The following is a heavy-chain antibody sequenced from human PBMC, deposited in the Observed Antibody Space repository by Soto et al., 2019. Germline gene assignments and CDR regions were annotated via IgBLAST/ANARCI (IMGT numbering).Heavy chain of an antibody. D-gene: IGHD3-9*01. V-gene: IGHV1-69*01. J-gene: IGHJ5*02. CDR1: VETNSGDA. Sequence: SVNDSRKGAVETNSGDAISWVRQAPGQGLEWMGGIIPIFGTANYAQKFQGRITITADESTSTAYMELSSLRSEDTALYYCAGPHDMAKWFDLLVQGTLVTVS. CDR2: IIPIFGTA. CDR3: AGPHDMAKWFDL.